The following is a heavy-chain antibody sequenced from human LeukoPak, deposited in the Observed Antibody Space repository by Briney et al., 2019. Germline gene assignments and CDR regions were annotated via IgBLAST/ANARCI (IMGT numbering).Heavy chain of an antibody. CDR1: GFTFDDYA. V-gene: IGHV3-9*01. CDR2: ISWNSGSI. CDR3: AIWGAAGYSSSWPPMDV. J-gene: IGHJ6*02. D-gene: IGHD6-13*01. Sequence: GGSLRLSCAASGFTFDDYAMHWVRQAPGKGLEWVSGISWNSGSIGYAGSVKGRFTISRDNAKNSLYLQMNSLRAEDTALYYCAIWGAAGYSSSWPPMDVWGQGTTVTVSS.